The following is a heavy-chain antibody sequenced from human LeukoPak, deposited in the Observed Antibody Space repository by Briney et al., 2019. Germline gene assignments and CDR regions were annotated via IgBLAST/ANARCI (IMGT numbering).Heavy chain of an antibody. Sequence: GGSLRLSCAASGFTFSSYAMHWVRQAPGKGLEWVAVISYDGSNKYYADSVKGRFTISRDNAKNSLYLQMNSLRAEDTAVYYCARVLRGQQLLWGQGTLVTVSS. CDR1: GFTFSSYA. D-gene: IGHD6-13*01. J-gene: IGHJ4*02. CDR2: ISYDGSNK. V-gene: IGHV3-30-3*01. CDR3: ARVLRGQQLL.